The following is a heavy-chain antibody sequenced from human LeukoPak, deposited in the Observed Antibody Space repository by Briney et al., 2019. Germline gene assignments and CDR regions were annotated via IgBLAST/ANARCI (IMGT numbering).Heavy chain of an antibody. D-gene: IGHD5-24*01. J-gene: IGHJ4*02. CDR2: IYTSGST. V-gene: IGHV4-61*02. CDR3: ARGGGWLQFGSAYFDY. Sequence: SETLSLTCTVSGGSIGSGSYYRSWIRQPAGKGLEWIGRIYTSGSTNYNPSLKSRVTISVDTSKNQFSLKLSSVTAAGTAVYYCARGGGWLQFGSAYFDYWGQGTLVTVSS. CDR1: GGSIGSGSYY.